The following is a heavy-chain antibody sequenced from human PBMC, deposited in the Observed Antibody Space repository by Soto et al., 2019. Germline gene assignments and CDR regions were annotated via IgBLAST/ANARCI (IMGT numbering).Heavy chain of an antibody. Sequence: EVQLLESGGGLVQPGGSLRLSCAASQFTFSYYAMGWVRQAPGKGLVWVSLISGAGGSTNYEDSVKGRFAISRDNSENALYLQRTRLSAKDTAVYYCATGRPPFDLWGRGTLVIVSS. CDR2: ISGAGGST. V-gene: IGHV3-23*01. D-gene: IGHD6-6*01. J-gene: IGHJ2*01. CDR1: QFTFSYYA. CDR3: ATGRPPFDL.